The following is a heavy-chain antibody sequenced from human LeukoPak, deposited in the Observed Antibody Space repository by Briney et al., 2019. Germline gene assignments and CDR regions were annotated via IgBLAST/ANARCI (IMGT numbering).Heavy chain of an antibody. Sequence: ASVKVSCKASGYTFTSYGIGWVRQAPGQGLEWMGWMNPNSGNTGYAQKFQGRVTMTRNTSISTAYMELSSLRSEDTAVYYCARLTYSGSYDFDYWGQGTLVTVSS. CDR3: ARLTYSGSYDFDY. J-gene: IGHJ4*02. V-gene: IGHV1-8*02. D-gene: IGHD1-26*01. CDR1: GYTFTSYG. CDR2: MNPNSGNT.